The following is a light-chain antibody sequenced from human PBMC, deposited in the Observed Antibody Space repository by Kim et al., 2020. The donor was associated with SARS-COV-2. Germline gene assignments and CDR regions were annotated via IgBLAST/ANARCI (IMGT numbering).Light chain of an antibody. J-gene: IGLJ1*01. Sequence: GQTVRITCQGDSLRNYYTNWYQQEPGQAPALVMYDKNNRPSGIPDRFSGSSSGNTASLTITGAQAADEADYYCSSRDRDSTGHVYLFGPGTKVTAL. CDR2: DKN. CDR3: SSRDRDSTGHVYL. V-gene: IGLV3-19*01. CDR1: SLRNYY.